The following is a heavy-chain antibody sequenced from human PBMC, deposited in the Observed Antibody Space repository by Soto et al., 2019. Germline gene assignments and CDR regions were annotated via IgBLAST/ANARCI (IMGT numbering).Heavy chain of an antibody. D-gene: IGHD2-2*02. Sequence: QVQLVQSGAEVRKPGASVKVSCKASGYTFNTYGISWVRQAPGQGLEWMGWVSTYNGNTNYAQKLQGSVTMTTDTSTTTAYMELRSLRFDDTSVYYCARDGYTRPDYGGQGTLVTVSS. V-gene: IGHV1-18*01. CDR3: ARDGYTRPDY. CDR2: VSTYNGNT. J-gene: IGHJ4*02. CDR1: GYTFNTYG.